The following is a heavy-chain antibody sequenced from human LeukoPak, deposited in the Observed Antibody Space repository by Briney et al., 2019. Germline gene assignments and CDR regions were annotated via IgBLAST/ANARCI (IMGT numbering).Heavy chain of an antibody. Sequence: RASVKVSCKASGGTFSSYAISWVRQAPGQGLEWMGGIIPIFGTANYAQKFQGRVTITADKSTSTAYMELSSLRSEDTAVYYCARRSANGGNRDAFDIWGQGTMVTVSS. CDR1: GGTFSSYA. D-gene: IGHD4-23*01. CDR2: IIPIFGTA. V-gene: IGHV1-69*06. J-gene: IGHJ3*02. CDR3: ARRSANGGNRDAFDI.